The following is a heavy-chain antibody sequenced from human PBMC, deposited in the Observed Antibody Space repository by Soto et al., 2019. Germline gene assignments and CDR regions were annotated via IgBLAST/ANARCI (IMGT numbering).Heavy chain of an antibody. CDR1: GFTFSSYG. Sequence: PGGSLRLSCAASGFTFSSYGMHWVRQAPGKGLEWVAVISYGGSNKYYADSVKGRFTISRDNSKNTLYLQMNSLRAEDTAVYYCARGSQSGSHYYYGMDVWGQGTTVTVSS. D-gene: IGHD1-26*01. CDR2: ISYGGSNK. J-gene: IGHJ6*02. CDR3: ARGSQSGSHYYYGMDV. V-gene: IGHV3-30*19.